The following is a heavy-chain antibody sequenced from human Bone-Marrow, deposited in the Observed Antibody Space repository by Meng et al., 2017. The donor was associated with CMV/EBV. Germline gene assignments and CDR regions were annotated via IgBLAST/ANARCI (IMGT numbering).Heavy chain of an antibody. CDR1: GYTFTSYY. V-gene: IGHV1-46*01. CDR2: ISPSGGST. CDR3: AILQPGEGYYGSGSYGLSNVDY. Sequence: ASVKVSCKASGYTFTSYYMHWVRQAPGQGLEWMGIISPSGGSTSYAQKFQGRVTMTRDTSTSTVYMELSSLRSEDTAVYYCAILQPGEGYYGSGSYGLSNVDYWGQGTLVTVSS. J-gene: IGHJ4*02. D-gene: IGHD3-10*01.